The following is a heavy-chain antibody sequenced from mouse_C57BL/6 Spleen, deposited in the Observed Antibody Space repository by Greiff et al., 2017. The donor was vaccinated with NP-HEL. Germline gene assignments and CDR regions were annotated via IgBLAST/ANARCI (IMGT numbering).Heavy chain of an antibody. V-gene: IGHV2-9-1*01. CDR3: ARKWLANWDGGDWYFDV. J-gene: IGHJ1*03. CDR2: IWTGGGT. D-gene: IGHD4-1*01. CDR1: GFSLTSYA. Sequence: VQVVESGPGLVAPSQSLSITCTVSGFSLTSYAISWVRQPPGKGLEWLGVIWTGGGTNYNSALKSRLSISKDNSKSQVFLKMNSLQTEDTARYYCARKWLANWDGGDWYFDVWGTGTTVTVSS.